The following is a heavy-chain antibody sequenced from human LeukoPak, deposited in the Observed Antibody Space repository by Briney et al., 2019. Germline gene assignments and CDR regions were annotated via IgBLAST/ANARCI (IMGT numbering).Heavy chain of an antibody. CDR2: ISYDGSNK. CDR3: ARDGIAAAGFDY. D-gene: IGHD6-13*01. V-gene: IGHV3-30-3*01. J-gene: IGHJ4*02. CDR1: GFTFSSYA. Sequence: GGSLRLSCAASGFTFSSYAMHWVRQAPGKGLEWVAVISYDGSNKYYADSVMGRFTISRDNSKNTLYLQMNSLRAEDTAVYYCARDGIAAAGFDYWGQGTLVTASS.